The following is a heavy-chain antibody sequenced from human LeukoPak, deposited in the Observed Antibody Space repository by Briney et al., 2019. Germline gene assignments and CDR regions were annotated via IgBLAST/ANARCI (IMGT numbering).Heavy chain of an antibody. CDR2: INHSGST. Sequence: SETLFLTCAVYGGSFSGYYWRWIRQPPGKGLDWIGEINHSGSTNYNPSFKSRVTISVDTSKNQSSLKLSSVTAADTAVYYCARGLSYGTNYWGQGTLVTVSS. D-gene: IGHD3-10*01. CDR1: GGSFSGYY. CDR3: ARGLSYGTNY. V-gene: IGHV4-34*01. J-gene: IGHJ4*02.